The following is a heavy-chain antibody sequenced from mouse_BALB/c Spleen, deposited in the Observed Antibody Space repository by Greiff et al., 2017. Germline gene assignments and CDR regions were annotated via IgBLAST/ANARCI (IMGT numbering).Heavy chain of an antibody. CDR2: ISYSGST. V-gene: IGHV3-2*02. J-gene: IGHJ3*01. CDR3: ARGNYGNYGFAY. Sequence: ESGPGLVKPSQSLSLTCTVTGYSITSDYAWNWIRQFPGNKLEWMGYISYSGSTSYNPSLKSRISITRDTSKNQFFLQLNSVTTEDTATYYCARGNYGNYGFAYWGQGTLVTVSA. CDR1: GYSITSDYA. D-gene: IGHD2-1*01.